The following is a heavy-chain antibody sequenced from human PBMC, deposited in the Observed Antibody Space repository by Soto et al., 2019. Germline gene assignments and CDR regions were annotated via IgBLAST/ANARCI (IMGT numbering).Heavy chain of an antibody. V-gene: IGHV4-59*01. D-gene: IGHD3-3*01. Sequence: PSETLSLTCTVSGGSISSYYWSWIRQPPGKGLEWIGYIYYSGSTNYNPSLKSRVTISVDTSKNQFSLKLSSVTAADTAVYYCARDVHSDYDFWSGFPYYYYMDGWGKGTTVTVSS. CDR3: ARDVHSDYDFWSGFPYYYYMDG. J-gene: IGHJ6*03. CDR1: GGSISSYY. CDR2: IYYSGST.